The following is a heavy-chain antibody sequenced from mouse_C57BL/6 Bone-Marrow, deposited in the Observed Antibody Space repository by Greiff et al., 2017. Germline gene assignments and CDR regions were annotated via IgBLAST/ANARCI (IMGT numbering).Heavy chain of an antibody. J-gene: IGHJ1*03. CDR1: GYTFTSYW. Sequence: VQLQQPGAELVRPGTSVKLSCKASGYTFTSYWMHWVKQRPGQGLEWIGVIDPSDSYTNYNQKFKGKATLTVDTSSSTAYMQLSSLTSEDSAVYYCARRGHYYGSSYFDVWGTGTTVTVSS. D-gene: IGHD1-1*01. CDR2: IDPSDSYT. CDR3: ARRGHYYGSSYFDV. V-gene: IGHV1-59*01.